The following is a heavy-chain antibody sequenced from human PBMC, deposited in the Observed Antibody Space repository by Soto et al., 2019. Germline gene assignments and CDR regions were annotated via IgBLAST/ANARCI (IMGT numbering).Heavy chain of an antibody. CDR1: GASISSGGYY. CDR3: AGGKNYPVPFDY. D-gene: IGHD2-15*01. CDR2: IYYTGTT. J-gene: IGHJ4*02. V-gene: IGHV4-31*03. Sequence: QVQLQESGPGLVKPSQTLSLTCTVSGASISSGGYYWSWIRQHPGKGLEWIGYIYYTGTTFYNPSPRNRVYMSLHTPKNHFPLNQSPVTAADTAVFYCAGGKNYPVPFDYWGQGTLVTASS.